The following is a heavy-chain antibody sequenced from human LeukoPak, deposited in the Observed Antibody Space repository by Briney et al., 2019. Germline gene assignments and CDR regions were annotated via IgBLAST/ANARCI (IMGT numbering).Heavy chain of an antibody. V-gene: IGHV4-34*01. CDR1: GGSFSGYY. CDR2: INHSGST. J-gene: IGHJ5*02. CDR3: AKDSSSSGGGLDP. D-gene: IGHD6-6*01. Sequence: SETLSLTCAVSGGSFSGYYWSWIRQPPGKGLEWIGEINHSGSTNYNPSLKSRVTISVDTSKNQFSLKLSSVTAADTAVYYCAKDSSSSGGGLDPWGQGTLVTVSS.